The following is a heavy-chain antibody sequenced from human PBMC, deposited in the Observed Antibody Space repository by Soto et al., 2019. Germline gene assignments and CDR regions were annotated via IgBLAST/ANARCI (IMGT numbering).Heavy chain of an antibody. V-gene: IGHV4-4*07. CDR2: IYTSGST. CDR1: GGSISSYY. J-gene: IGHJ6*02. Sequence: PSETLSLTCTVSGGSISSYYWSWVRQPAGKGLEWIGRIYTSGSTNYNPSLKSRVTMSVDTSKNQFSLKLSSVTAADTAVYYCARGGYSSGWYGGGYYYYYGMDVWGQGTTVTVYS. D-gene: IGHD6-19*01. CDR3: ARGGYSSGWYGGGYYYYYGMDV.